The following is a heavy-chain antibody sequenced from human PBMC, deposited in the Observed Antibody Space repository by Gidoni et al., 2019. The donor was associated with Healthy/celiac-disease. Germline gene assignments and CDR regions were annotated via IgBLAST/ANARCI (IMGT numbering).Heavy chain of an antibody. V-gene: IGHV4-4*02. CDR3: ARIHYYDSSVGLDDAFDI. Sequence: QVQLQESGPGLVKPSGTLSLTCAVSGGSISSSNWWGWVRQPPGKGLGWIGEIYHSGSTNYNPSLKSRVTISVDKSKNQFSLKLSSVTAADTAVYYCARIHYYDSSVGLDDAFDIWGQGTMVTVSS. CDR2: IYHSGST. D-gene: IGHD3-22*01. J-gene: IGHJ3*02. CDR1: GGSISSSNW.